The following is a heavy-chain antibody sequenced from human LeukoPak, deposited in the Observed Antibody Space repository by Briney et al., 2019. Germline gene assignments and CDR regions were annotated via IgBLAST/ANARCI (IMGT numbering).Heavy chain of an antibody. D-gene: IGHD3-9*01. V-gene: IGHV4-34*01. J-gene: IGHJ4*02. CDR3: ARGFGYFDWLLSV. Sequence: SSETLSLTCAVYGGSFRDYYWSWIRQSPGKGLEWIGEINHSGSTNYSPSLKSRVTILVDTSKNQFSLKLSSVTAADTALYYCARGFGYFDWLLSVWGQGTRVTVSS. CDR2: INHSGST. CDR1: GGSFRDYY.